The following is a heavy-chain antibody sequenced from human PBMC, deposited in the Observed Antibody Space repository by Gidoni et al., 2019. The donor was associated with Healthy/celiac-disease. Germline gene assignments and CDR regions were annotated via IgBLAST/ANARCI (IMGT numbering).Heavy chain of an antibody. J-gene: IGHJ4*02. CDR1: GFTFSSYG. V-gene: IGHV3-30*18. CDR3: AKDYGEAAAGTGGVFAV. D-gene: IGHD6-13*01. Sequence: QVQLVESGGGVVQPGRSLRLSCAASGFTFSSYGMHWVRQAPGKGLEWVAVISYDGSNKYYADSVKGRFTISRDNSKNTLYLQMNSLRAEDTAVYYCAKDYGEAAAGTGGVFAVWGQGTLVTVSS. CDR2: ISYDGSNK.